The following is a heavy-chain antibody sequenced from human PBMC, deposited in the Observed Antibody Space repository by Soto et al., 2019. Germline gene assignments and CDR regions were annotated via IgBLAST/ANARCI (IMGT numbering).Heavy chain of an antibody. J-gene: IGHJ4*02. V-gene: IGHV4-61*01. CDR2: VYHTGRT. CDR3: ASDFAYFDS. D-gene: IGHD3-3*01. CDR1: GGSFKSGSYS. Sequence: QVQLQESGPRLVKPSETLSLTCTVSGGSFKSGSYSWSWIRQPPGKGLEWIGYVYHTGRTSYNPSLKSRVSISMDTSKNQCSLNLDSVTAADTAVYFCASDFAYFDSWGQGTLVTVSS.